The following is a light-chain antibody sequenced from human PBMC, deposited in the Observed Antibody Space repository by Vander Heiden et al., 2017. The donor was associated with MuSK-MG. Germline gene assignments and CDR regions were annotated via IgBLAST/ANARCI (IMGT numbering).Light chain of an antibody. Sequence: DIQLTQSPSFLSASVGDRVTITCRTSQGIGSYLAWYQQTPGKAPKLLIYSASTLQTGVPSRFSGSGSGIEFTLTITSLQPEDFATYYCQHLNGYPTFGGGSKVEVK. CDR1: QGIGSY. CDR3: QHLNGYPT. V-gene: IGKV1-9*01. J-gene: IGKJ4*01. CDR2: SAS.